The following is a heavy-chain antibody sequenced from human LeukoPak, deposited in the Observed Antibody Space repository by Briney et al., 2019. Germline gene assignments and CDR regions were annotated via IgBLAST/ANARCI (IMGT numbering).Heavy chain of an antibody. D-gene: IGHD5-24*01. Sequence: NPSETLSLTCTVSGGSISSYYWSWIRQPPGKGLEWIGYIYYSGSTNYNPSLKSRVTISVDTSKNQFSLKLSSVTAADTAVYYCASIHPDHGYNYLFDYWGQGTLVTVSS. J-gene: IGHJ4*02. CDR3: ASIHPDHGYNYLFDY. CDR2: IYYSGST. V-gene: IGHV4-59*01. CDR1: GGSISSYY.